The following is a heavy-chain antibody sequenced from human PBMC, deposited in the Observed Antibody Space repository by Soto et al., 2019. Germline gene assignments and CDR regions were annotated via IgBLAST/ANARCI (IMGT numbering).Heavy chain of an antibody. Sequence: PSETLSLTCTVSGGSISSYYYSWIRQPPGKGLEWIGYIFHTGTTSYNPSLKSRVTLSVDTSQSQFSLKLNSVTAADTAVYYCTTEAYDNSGSLAFDIWGPGTLVTVSS. CDR2: IFHTGTT. V-gene: IGHV4-59*08. CDR1: GGSISSYY. CDR3: TTEAYDNSGSLAFDI. D-gene: IGHD3-22*01. J-gene: IGHJ3*02.